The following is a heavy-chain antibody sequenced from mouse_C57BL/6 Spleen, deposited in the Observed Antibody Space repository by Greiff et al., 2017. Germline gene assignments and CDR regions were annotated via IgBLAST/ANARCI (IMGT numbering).Heavy chain of an antibody. D-gene: IGHD1-1*01. CDR2: INYDGSST. V-gene: IGHV5-16*01. CDR1: GFTFSDYY. J-gene: IGHJ2*01. Sequence: EVKLMESEGGLVQPGSSMKLSCTASGFTFSDYYMAWVRQVPEKGLEWVANINYDGSSTYYLDSLKSRFIISRDNAKNILYLQMSSLKSEDTATYYCARDGIYYGSSYEIGYYFDYWGQGTTLTVSS. CDR3: ARDGIYYGSSYEIGYYFDY.